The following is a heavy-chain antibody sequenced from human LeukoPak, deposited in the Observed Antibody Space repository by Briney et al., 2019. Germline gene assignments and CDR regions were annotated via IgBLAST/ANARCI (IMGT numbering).Heavy chain of an antibody. CDR2: ISYDGSNK. V-gene: IGHV3-30*18. J-gene: IGHJ4*02. D-gene: IGHD3-10*01. Sequence: PGGSLRLSCAASGFTFSSYGMHWVRQAPGKGLEWVAVISYDGSNKYYADSVKGRFTISRDNSKNTLYLQMNSLRAEDTAVYYCAKAHWGVGESLSPFAWGQGTLVTVSS. CDR1: GFTFSSYG. CDR3: AKAHWGVGESLSPFA.